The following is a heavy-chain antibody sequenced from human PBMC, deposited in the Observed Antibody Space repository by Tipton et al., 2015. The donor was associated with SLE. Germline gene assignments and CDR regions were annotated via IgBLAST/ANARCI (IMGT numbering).Heavy chain of an antibody. V-gene: IGHV3-30*04. Sequence: SLRLSCAASGYPVPTFAMHWVRQAPGKGLEWVAVISYDGSNKYYADSVKGRFTISRDNSKNTLYLQMNSLRAEDTAVYYCSASLLPLYGMDVWGQGTTVTVSS. D-gene: IGHD6-25*01. J-gene: IGHJ6*02. CDR1: GYPVPTFA. CDR3: SASLLPLYGMDV. CDR2: ISYDGSNK.